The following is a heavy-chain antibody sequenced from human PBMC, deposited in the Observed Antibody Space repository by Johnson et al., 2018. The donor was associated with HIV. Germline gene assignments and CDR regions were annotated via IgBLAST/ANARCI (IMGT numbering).Heavy chain of an antibody. D-gene: IGHD3-9*01. CDR3: MTDILTGYYNPDGFDI. Sequence: HVQLVESGGGVVQPGGSLRLSCAASGFTFSSSAMHWVRQAPGKGLEWVAFIRYDESNEYSADSVKGRFTISRDNSKNTLYLQMSGLRVEDTAVYYCMTDILTGYYNPDGFDIWGQGTMVTVSS. J-gene: IGHJ3*02. CDR1: GFTFSSSA. CDR2: IRYDESNE. V-gene: IGHV3-30*02.